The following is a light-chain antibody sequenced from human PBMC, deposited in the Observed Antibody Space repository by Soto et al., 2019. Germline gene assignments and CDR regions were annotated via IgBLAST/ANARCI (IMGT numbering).Light chain of an antibody. J-gene: IGKJ5*01. CDR2: GAS. Sequence: EIVLTQSPGTLSLSPGERATLSFRAIQSVSNNYLAWYQQKPGQAPRLLIYGASSRATGIPDRFSGSGSGTEFTLTISSLQSEGFAVYYCQQYNKWPPITFGQGTRLEIK. V-gene: IGKV3D-15*01. CDR1: QSVSNN. CDR3: QQYNKWPPIT.